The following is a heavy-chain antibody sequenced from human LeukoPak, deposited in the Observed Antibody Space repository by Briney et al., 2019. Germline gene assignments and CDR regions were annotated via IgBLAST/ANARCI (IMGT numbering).Heavy chain of an antibody. CDR3: ARGPRGPHDYSGGMDV. J-gene: IGHJ6*02. D-gene: IGHD4-11*01. CDR2: IKQDGSEK. V-gene: IGHV3-7*01. CDR1: RFTFSSYW. Sequence: HPGGSLRLSCAASRFTFSSYWMRWVRQAPGKGLEWVANIKQDGSEKYYVDSVKGRFTISRDNAKNSLYLQMNSLRAEDTAVYYCARGPRGPHDYSGGMDVWGQGTTVTVSS.